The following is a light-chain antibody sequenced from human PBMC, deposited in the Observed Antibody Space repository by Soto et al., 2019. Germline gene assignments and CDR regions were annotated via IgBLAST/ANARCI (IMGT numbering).Light chain of an antibody. CDR1: QGIANF. CDR3: QKYNSAFWT. CDR2: TAS. J-gene: IGKJ1*01. Sequence: DIQVTQSPSSLSASVGDGVTITCRASQGIANFLAWYQQKPGKVPKLLIYTASTLQSGVPSRFSGSGSGTDFTLTISSLQPEDVATYYCQKYNSAFWTFGQGTKVEIK. V-gene: IGKV1-27*01.